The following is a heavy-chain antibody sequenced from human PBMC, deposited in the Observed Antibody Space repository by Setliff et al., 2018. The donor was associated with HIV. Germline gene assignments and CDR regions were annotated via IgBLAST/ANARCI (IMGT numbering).Heavy chain of an antibody. CDR1: GHPFSNYD. Sequence: GASVKVSCKTSGHPFSNYDIIWVRRATGQGLEWMGWMNPKSGVSGSALKFHDRVTMTRDTSTLTLYMELSSLTSEDTAVYYCARAKAVGGVIITGGLDVWGQGTTVTVSS. V-gene: IGHV1-8*01. J-gene: IGHJ6*02. D-gene: IGHD3-16*02. CDR2: MNPKSGVS. CDR3: ARAKAVGGVIITGGLDV.